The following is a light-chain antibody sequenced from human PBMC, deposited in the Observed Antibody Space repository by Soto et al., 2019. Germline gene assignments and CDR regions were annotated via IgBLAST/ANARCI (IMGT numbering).Light chain of an antibody. V-gene: IGKV1-17*01. J-gene: IGKJ1*01. CDR3: LQRNSYPRT. Sequence: DLQMTQSPSSLSASVGDRVTITCRASQDIGNDLGWYQQKPGKAPKRLIYSTYSLQTGVPSRFSGSGSGTDFSLIISLLQPEDSATYFCLQRNSYPRTFGQGTKVEV. CDR1: QDIGND. CDR2: STY.